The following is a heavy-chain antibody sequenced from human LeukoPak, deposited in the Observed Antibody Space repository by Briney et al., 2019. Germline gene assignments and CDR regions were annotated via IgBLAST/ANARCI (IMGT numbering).Heavy chain of an antibody. Sequence: GASVKVSCKVSGYTLTELSMHWVRQAPGKGLEWMGGFDPEDGETIYAQKFQGRVTMTEDTSTDTAYMELSSLRSEDTAVYYCATDGLGLTFFDYWGQGTLVTVSS. D-gene: IGHD2/OR15-2a*01. J-gene: IGHJ4*02. CDR3: ATDGLGLTFFDY. CDR2: FDPEDGET. CDR1: GYTLTELS. V-gene: IGHV1-24*01.